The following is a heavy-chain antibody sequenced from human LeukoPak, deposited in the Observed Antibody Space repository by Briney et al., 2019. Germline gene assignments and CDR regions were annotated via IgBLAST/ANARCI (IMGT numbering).Heavy chain of an antibody. CDR3: AKDTGRSSAFLFDY. J-gene: IGHJ4*02. D-gene: IGHD6-6*01. V-gene: IGHV3-53*01. CDR2: IYSGGST. CDR1: GFTVSNNY. Sequence: PGGSLRLSCAASGFTVSNNYMSWVRQAPGKGLEWVSVIYSGGSTYYADSAKGRFTISGDNSKNTLYLQMNSLRAEDTAVYYCAKDTGRSSAFLFDYWDQGTLVTVSS.